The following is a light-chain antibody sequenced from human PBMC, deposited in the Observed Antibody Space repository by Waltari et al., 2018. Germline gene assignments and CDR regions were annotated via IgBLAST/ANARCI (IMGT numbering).Light chain of an antibody. CDR3: QSYDSSLSGVV. J-gene: IGLJ2*01. CDR1: SSNIGAGYD. CDR2: GNS. Sequence: QSVLTQPPSVSGAPGQRVTISCTGSSSNIGAGYDVHWYQQLPGTAPKLLIYGNSNRPSGVPDLFSGSKSGTSASLAITGLQAEDDADYYCQSYDSSLSGVVFGGGTKLTVL. V-gene: IGLV1-40*01.